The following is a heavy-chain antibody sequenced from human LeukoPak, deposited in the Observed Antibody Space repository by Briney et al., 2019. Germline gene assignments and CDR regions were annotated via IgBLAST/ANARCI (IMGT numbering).Heavy chain of an antibody. V-gene: IGHV3-74*03. CDR1: GFIFSGYW. Sequence: PGGSLRLSCAASGFIFSGYWMNWVRQAPGKGLVWVSRINGDGSSTTYADSVKGRFTISRDNAKNTLYLQMNSLRAEDTAVYYCARDPRYCGGDCYTFDYWGQGTLVTVPS. J-gene: IGHJ4*02. CDR2: INGDGSST. D-gene: IGHD2-21*02. CDR3: ARDPRYCGGDCYTFDY.